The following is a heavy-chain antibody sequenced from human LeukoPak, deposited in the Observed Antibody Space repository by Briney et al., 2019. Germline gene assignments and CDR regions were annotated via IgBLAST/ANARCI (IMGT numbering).Heavy chain of an antibody. CDR2: ISSSSKYI. CDR1: GLTFSTYS. CDR3: VPRYCSSTSCEDY. J-gene: IGHJ4*02. D-gene: IGHD2-2*01. Sequence: GGSLRLSCAASGLTFSTYSMNWVRQAPGQGLQWVSSISSSSKYIYYADSVKGRFTISRDNAKNSLYLQTNSLRPEDSAVYYCVPRYCSSTSCEDYWGQGTLVTVSS. V-gene: IGHV3-21*06.